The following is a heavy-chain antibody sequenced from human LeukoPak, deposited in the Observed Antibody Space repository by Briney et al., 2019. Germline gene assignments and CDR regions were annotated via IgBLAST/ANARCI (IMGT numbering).Heavy chain of an antibody. CDR2: INTNTGNP. CDR1: GYTFTSYA. V-gene: IGHV7-4-1*02. CDR3: AREVFGDYYDFWSGKLTFFDY. D-gene: IGHD3-3*01. Sequence: ASLKVSCKASGYTFTSYAMNWVRQAPGQGLEWMGWINTNTGNPTYAQGFTGRFVFSLDTSVSTAYLQISSLKAEDTAVYYCAREVFGDYYDFWSGKLTFFDYWGQGTLVTVSS. J-gene: IGHJ4*02.